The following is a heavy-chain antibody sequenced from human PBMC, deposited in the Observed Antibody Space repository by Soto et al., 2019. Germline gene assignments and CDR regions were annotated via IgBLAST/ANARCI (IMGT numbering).Heavy chain of an antibody. CDR3: ARSVAAAFYGWFDP. CDR2: IYYSGST. J-gene: IGHJ5*02. V-gene: IGHV4-59*11. Sequence: SETLSLTCTVSGGSISSHYWSLIRQPPGKGLEWIGYIYYSGSTNYNPSLKSRVTISVDTSKNQFSLKLSSVTAADTAVYYCARSVAAAFYGWFDPWGQGTLVTVSS. CDR1: GGSISSHY. D-gene: IGHD6-13*01.